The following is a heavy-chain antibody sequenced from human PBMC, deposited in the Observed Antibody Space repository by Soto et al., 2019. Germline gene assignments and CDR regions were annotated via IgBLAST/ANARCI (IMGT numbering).Heavy chain of an antibody. CDR2: ISSSSSTI. D-gene: IGHD6-13*01. CDR3: ASHPNRIAQIRWLDP. Sequence: PGGSLRLSCAASGFNFSSYSMNWFRQAPGKGLEGVSYISSSSSTIYYADSVKGRFTISRDNARNSLYLQMNSLRAEDAAVYYYASHPNRIAQIRWLDPCRQETLVTVSS. J-gene: IGHJ5*02. V-gene: IGHV3-48*01. CDR1: GFNFSSYS.